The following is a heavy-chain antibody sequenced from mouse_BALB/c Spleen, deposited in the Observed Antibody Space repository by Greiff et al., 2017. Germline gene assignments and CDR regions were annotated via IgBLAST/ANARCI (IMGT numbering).Heavy chain of an antibody. CDR3: ARDSLLRLRAMDY. CDR2: ISSGSSTI. CDR1: GFTFSSFG. Sequence: EVHLVESGGGLVHPGGSRKLSCAASGFTFSSFGMHWVRQAPEKGLEWVAYISSGSSTIYYADTVKGRFTISRDNPKNTLFLQMTSLRSEDTAMYYCARDSLLRLRAMDYWGQGTSVTVSS. V-gene: IGHV5-17*02. D-gene: IGHD1-2*01. J-gene: IGHJ4*01.